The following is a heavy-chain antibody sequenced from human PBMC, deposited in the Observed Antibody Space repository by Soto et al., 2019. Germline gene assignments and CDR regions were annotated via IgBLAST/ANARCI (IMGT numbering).Heavy chain of an antibody. CDR1: GGTFSSYA. J-gene: IGHJ4*02. Sequence: QVQLVQSGAEVKKPGSSVKVSCKASGGTFSSYAISWVRQAPGQGLEWMGGIIPIFGTANYAQKFQGRVTITADESTSTAYMELRSLRAEDTAVYYCARDMWEVGPPGYWGQGTLVTVSS. CDR2: IIPIFGTA. CDR3: ARDMWEVGPPGY. D-gene: IGHD1-26*01. V-gene: IGHV1-69*12.